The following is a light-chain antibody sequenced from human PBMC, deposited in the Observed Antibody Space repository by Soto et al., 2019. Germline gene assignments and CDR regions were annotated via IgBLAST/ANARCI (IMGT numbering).Light chain of an antibody. CDR2: TNN. J-gene: IGLJ2*01. Sequence: QSVLTQPPSASGTPGQRVTISCSGSRPSIGSNHVYWYQQLPGMAPKLLIYTNNQRPSGVPDRFSASKSGTSASLAISGLRSEDEADYDCAAWHGSLSGVIFGGGTQLTVL. V-gene: IGLV1-47*02. CDR3: AAWHGSLSGVI. CDR1: RPSIGSNH.